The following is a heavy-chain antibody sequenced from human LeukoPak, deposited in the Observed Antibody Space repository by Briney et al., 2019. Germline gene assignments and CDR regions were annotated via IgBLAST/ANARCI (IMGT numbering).Heavy chain of an antibody. V-gene: IGHV1-2*02. CDR2: INPNSGDT. J-gene: IGHJ4*02. D-gene: IGHD6-13*01. CDR3: ARGGGSAAGVFDY. Sequence: GASVKVSCKASGYTLTGYYLHWVRQAPGQGLEWMGWINPNSGDTNYAQKFQGRVTMTRDTSISTAYMELRRLRSDDTAVYYCARGGGSAAGVFDYWGQGTLVSVSS. CDR1: GYTLTGYY.